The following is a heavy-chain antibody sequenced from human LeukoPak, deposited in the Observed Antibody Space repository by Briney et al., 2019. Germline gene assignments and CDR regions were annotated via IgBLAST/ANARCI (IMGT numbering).Heavy chain of an antibody. CDR1: GFTYSSYW. J-gene: IGHJ4*02. CDR2: IKQDGSEK. D-gene: IGHD1-26*01. Sequence: PGGSLRLSCAASGFTYSSYWMSWVRQAPGKGLEWVANIKQDGSEKYYVDSVKGRFTISRDNAKNSLYLQMNSLRAEDTAVYYCARDLGSGSYYLFDYWGQGTLVNV. CDR3: ARDLGSGSYYLFDY. V-gene: IGHV3-7*01.